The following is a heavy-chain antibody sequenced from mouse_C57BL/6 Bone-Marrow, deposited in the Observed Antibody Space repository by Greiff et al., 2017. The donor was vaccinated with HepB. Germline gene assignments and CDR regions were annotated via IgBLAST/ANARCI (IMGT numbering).Heavy chain of an antibody. CDR3: ARVQLAYFDY. Sequence: VQLQESGAELVKPGASVKMSCKASGYTFTSYWITWVKQRPGQGLEWIGDIYPGSGSTNYNEKFKSKATLTVDTSSSTAYMQLSSLTSEDSAVYYCARVQLAYFDYWGQGTTLTVSS. D-gene: IGHD4-1*02. CDR1: GYTFTSYW. CDR2: IYPGSGST. J-gene: IGHJ2*01. V-gene: IGHV1-55*01.